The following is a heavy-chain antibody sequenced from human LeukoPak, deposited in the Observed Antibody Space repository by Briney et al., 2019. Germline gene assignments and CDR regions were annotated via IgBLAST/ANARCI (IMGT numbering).Heavy chain of an antibody. CDR1: GFTFGDYA. CDR3: TRDQTPYY. CDR2: IRSKTYGGTT. Sequence: PGGSLRLSCTTSGFTFGDYAMTWVRQAPGKGLEWVGFIRSKTYGGTTEFAASVKGRFTISRDDSKSIAYLQMNSLKTEDTAVYYCTRDQTPYYWGQGTLVTVSS. J-gene: IGHJ4*02. V-gene: IGHV3-49*04.